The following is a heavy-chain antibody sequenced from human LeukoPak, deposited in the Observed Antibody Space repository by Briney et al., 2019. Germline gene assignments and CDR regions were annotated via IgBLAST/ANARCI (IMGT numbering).Heavy chain of an antibody. D-gene: IGHD3-16*02. V-gene: IGHV1-69*13. CDR3: ARGPTFGGVIVYTPFDY. J-gene: IGHJ4*02. Sequence: SVKVSCKASGGTFSGYAISWVRQAPGQGLEWMGGIIPIFGTANYAQKFQGRVTITADESTSTAYMELSSLRSEDTAVYYCARGPTFGGVIVYTPFDYWGQGTLVTVSS. CDR1: GGTFSGYA. CDR2: IIPIFGTA.